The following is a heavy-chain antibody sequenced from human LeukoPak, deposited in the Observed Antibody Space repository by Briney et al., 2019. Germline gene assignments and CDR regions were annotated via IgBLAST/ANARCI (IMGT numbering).Heavy chain of an antibody. CDR2: IYNSDSGST. J-gene: IGHJ4*02. D-gene: IGHD2-21*01. CDR1: GGSISGHY. V-gene: IGHV4-59*11. CDR3: ARGGHCGLDY. Sequence: SETLSLTCIVSGGSISGHYWSWIRQHPGMGLEWIEYIYNSDSGSTNYNPSLKSRVTISVDTSKNQFSLKLSSVTAADTAVYYCARGGHCGLDYWGQGTLVTVSS.